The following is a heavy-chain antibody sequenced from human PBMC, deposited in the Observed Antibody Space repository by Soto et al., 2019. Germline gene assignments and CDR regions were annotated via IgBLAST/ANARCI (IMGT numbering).Heavy chain of an antibody. V-gene: IGHV4-30-4*01. CDR2: IHSSGSI. Sequence: SETLSLTCTVSGGSISSDDYYWSWIRQAPGRGLEWIGYIHSSGSIYYNPSLKSRATMSIDTAGNQFSLKVSSVTVADTAVYYCAGQTFTIAAASYGRSNWFDPWGPGTLVTVS. CDR3: AGQTFTIAAASYGRSNWFDP. J-gene: IGHJ5*02. CDR1: GGSISSDDYY. D-gene: IGHD6-25*01.